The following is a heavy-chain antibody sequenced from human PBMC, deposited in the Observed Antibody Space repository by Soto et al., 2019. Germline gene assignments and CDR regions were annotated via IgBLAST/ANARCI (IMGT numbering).Heavy chain of an antibody. CDR3: ASGPYHWNYRRFDIDS. CDR1: GGTFSSYA. D-gene: IGHD1-7*01. J-gene: IGHJ4*02. Sequence: QVQLVQSGAEVKKPGSSVKLSCKASGGTFSSYAISWVRQAPGKGLEWMGGISPIFGTATYAQKFQGRVTITADESTSTAYMELSSLRAEDTAVYYCASGPYHWNYRRFDIDSLGQGTLVTVTS. V-gene: IGHV1-69*01. CDR2: ISPIFGTA.